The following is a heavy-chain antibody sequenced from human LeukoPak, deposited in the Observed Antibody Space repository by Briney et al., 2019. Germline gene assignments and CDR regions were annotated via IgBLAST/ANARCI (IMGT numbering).Heavy chain of an antibody. D-gene: IGHD2-8*02. CDR3: ARGWCPHCHGMGD. CDR1: WFTLSSYW. CDR2: IQQDGSEK. Sequence: RGALKLSCTASWFTLSSYWDTLVRPAPGKGLELVANIQQDGSEKYYVESVRGRFTTSRDNAENLLYLQMASVRAEDTAVYFCARGWCPHCHGMGDWGKGTTVTVSS. V-gene: IGHV3-7*05. J-gene: IGHJ6*04.